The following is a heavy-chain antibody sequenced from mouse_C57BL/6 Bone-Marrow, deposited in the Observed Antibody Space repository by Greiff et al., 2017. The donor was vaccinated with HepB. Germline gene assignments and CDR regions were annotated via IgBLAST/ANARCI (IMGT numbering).Heavy chain of an antibody. J-gene: IGHJ2*01. D-gene: IGHD1-1*01. Sequence: VKLMESGPGLVAPSQSLSITCTVSGFSLTSYGVHWVRQPPGKGLEWLVVIWSDGSTTYNSALKSRLSISKDNSKSQVFLKMNSLQTDDTAMYYCARHGGSSPYYFDYWGQGTTLTVSS. CDR1: GFSLTSYG. CDR3: ARHGGSSPYYFDY. V-gene: IGHV2-6-1*01. CDR2: IWSDGST.